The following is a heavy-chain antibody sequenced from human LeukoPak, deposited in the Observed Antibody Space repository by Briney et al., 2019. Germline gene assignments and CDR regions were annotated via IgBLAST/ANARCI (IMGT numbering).Heavy chain of an antibody. V-gene: IGHV4-34*01. Sequence: PSETLSLTCAVYGGSFSGYYWSWIRQPPGKGLEWIGEINHSGSTNYNPSLKSRVTISVDTSKNQFSLKLSSVTAADTAVYYCARRVSARYDSSGYYFYWGQGTLVTVSS. CDR2: INHSGST. CDR1: GGSFSGYY. D-gene: IGHD3-22*01. J-gene: IGHJ4*02. CDR3: ARRVSARYDSSGYYFY.